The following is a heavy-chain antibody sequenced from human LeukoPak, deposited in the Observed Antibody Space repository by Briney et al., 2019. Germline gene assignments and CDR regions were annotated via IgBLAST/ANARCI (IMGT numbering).Heavy chain of an antibody. Sequence: GGSLRLSCADSGLTVRSNYMGWVRQAPGQGLEWVATIYSGGGTLYADSVKDRFTISRDNSKNTLYLQMNSLRDEDTAVYYCARDPPYFWSGYYYYGMDVWGQGTTVTVSS. CDR2: IYSGGGT. CDR1: GLTVRSNY. D-gene: IGHD3-3*01. J-gene: IGHJ6*02. CDR3: ARDPPYFWSGYYYYGMDV. V-gene: IGHV3-66*01.